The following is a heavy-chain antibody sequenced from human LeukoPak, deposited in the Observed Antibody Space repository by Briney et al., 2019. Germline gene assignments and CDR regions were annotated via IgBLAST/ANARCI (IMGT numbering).Heavy chain of an antibody. CDR1: GYTFTSYG. CDR2: ISAYNGNT. V-gene: IGHV1-18*01. D-gene: IGHD3-3*01. J-gene: IGHJ1*01. CDR3: ARAGITIFGVVIIQEYFQH. Sequence: ASVKVSCKASGYTFTSYGISWVRQAPGQGLEWMGWISAYNGNTNYAQKLQGRVTMTTDTSTSTAYMELRSLRSDDTAVYYCARAGITIFGVVIIQEYFQHWGQGTLVTVSS.